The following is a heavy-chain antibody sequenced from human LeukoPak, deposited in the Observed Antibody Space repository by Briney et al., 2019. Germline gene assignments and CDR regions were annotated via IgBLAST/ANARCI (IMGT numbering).Heavy chain of an antibody. V-gene: IGHV4-38-2*02. CDR2: FYNSGRS. CDR3: TRGAGWLIDY. J-gene: IGHJ4*02. CDR1: GYSISSGYY. Sequence: SETLSLTCTVSGYSISSGYYWGWIRQPPGKGLEWIGYFYNSGRSTYNPSLKSRVTISADTSKNHFSLKLNSVTTADTAVYYCTRGAGWLIDYWGQGILVTVSS. D-gene: IGHD3-16*01.